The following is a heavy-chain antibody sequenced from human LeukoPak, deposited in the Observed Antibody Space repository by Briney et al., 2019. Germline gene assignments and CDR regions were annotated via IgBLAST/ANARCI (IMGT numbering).Heavy chain of an antibody. CDR3: ARSLSGYYYY. J-gene: IGHJ4*02. D-gene: IGHD3-22*01. V-gene: IGHV1-69*05. Sequence: SVKVSCKASGYTFTSYGISWVRQAPGQGLEWMGGIIPIFGTANYAQRFQGRVTITTDESTSTAYMELSSLRSEDTAVYYCARSLSGYYYYWGQGTLVTVSS. CDR1: GYTFTSYG. CDR2: IIPIFGTA.